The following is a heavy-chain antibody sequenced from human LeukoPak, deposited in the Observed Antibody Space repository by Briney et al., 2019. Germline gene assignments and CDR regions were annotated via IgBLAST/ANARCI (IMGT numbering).Heavy chain of an antibody. D-gene: IGHD1/OR15-1a*01. J-gene: IGHJ4*02. Sequence: PGGSLRLSCAASGFTFSVYAMHWVRQAPGKGPEWVALISYDGTNKYYAESVRGRFTISRDNSRSTLYLYMNSLTGADTSVYYCALTTIGVVYYFDYWGQGTLVTVSS. CDR3: ALTTIGVVYYFDY. CDR2: ISYDGTNK. CDR1: GFTFSVYA. V-gene: IGHV3-30*04.